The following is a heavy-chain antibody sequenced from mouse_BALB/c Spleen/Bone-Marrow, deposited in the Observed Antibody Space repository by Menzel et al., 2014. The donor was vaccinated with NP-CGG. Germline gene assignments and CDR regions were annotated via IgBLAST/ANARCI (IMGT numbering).Heavy chain of an antibody. D-gene: IGHD2-4*01. V-gene: IGHV1-9*01. J-gene: IGHJ3*01. CDR1: GYTFSSYW. Sequence: VHLVESGTELMKPGASVKVSCKATGYTFSSYWIEWVKQRPGHGLEWIGEILPGSGNTNYNENFKGKATFTADTSSNTAYMQLSSLTSEDSAVYYCAGYYDYAWFAYWGQGTLVTVSA. CDR2: ILPGSGNT. CDR3: AGYYDYAWFAY.